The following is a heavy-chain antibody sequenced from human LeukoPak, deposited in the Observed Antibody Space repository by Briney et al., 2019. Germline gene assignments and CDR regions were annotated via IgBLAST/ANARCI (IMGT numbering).Heavy chain of an antibody. CDR1: GFTFSSYW. CDR3: ARGRDYGDSGDY. D-gene: IGHD4-17*01. Sequence: PGGSLRLSCAASGFTFSSYWMSWVRQAPGKGLEWVANIKQDGSEKHYVDSVKGRFTISRDNAKNSLYLQMNSLRTEDTAVYYCARGRDYGDSGDYWGQGTLVTVSS. V-gene: IGHV3-7*03. CDR2: IKQDGSEK. J-gene: IGHJ4*02.